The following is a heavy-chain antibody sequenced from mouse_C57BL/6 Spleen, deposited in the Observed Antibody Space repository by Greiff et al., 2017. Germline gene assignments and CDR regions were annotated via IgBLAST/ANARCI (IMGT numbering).Heavy chain of an antibody. CDR3: AIVYYGSYVGYFDV. V-gene: IGHV1-74*01. CDR2: IHPSDSDT. Sequence: QVQLQQPGAELVKPGASVKVSCKASGYTFTSYWMHWVKQRPDQGLEWIGRIHPSDSDTNYNQKFKGKATLTVDKSSSTAYLQLSNLKSEDSAVYYCAIVYYGSYVGYFDVGGTGTTVTVSS. J-gene: IGHJ1*03. D-gene: IGHD2-1*01. CDR1: GYTFTSYW.